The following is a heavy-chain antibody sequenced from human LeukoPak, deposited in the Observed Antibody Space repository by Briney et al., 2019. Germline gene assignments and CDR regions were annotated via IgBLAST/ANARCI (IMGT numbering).Heavy chain of an antibody. CDR3: ARGGIRRLEGFDP. CDR2: MNPNSGNT. Sequence: ASVKVSCKASGYTFTGYYMHWVRQAPGQGLEWMGWMNPNSGNTGYAQKFQGRVTMTRNTSISTAYMELSSLRSEDTAVYYCARGGIRRLEGFDPWGQGTLVTVSS. CDR1: GYTFTGYY. D-gene: IGHD3-3*01. V-gene: IGHV1-8*02. J-gene: IGHJ5*02.